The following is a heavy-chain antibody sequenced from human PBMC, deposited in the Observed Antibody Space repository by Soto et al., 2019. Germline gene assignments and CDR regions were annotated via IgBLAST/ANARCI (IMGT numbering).Heavy chain of an antibody. CDR1: GGSFSGYY. CDR3: ARDTSWNNNWFDP. V-gene: IGHV4-34*01. J-gene: IGHJ5*02. D-gene: IGHD2-2*01. Sequence: SETLSLTCAVYGGSFSGYYWSWIRQPPGKGLEWIGEINHSGSTNYNPSLKSRVTISVDSSKNQFSLKLSSVTAADTAVYYCARDTSWNNNWFDPWGQGTLVTVSS. CDR2: INHSGST.